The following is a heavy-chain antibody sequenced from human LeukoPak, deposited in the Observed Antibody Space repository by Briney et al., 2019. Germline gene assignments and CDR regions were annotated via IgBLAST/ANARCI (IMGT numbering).Heavy chain of an antibody. Sequence: GASVKVSCKASGYTFTSYDINWVRQATGQGLEWMGWMNPNSGNTGYAQKFQGRVTMTRNTSISTAYMELSRLRSDDTAVYYCARDGYSGYDSNWFDPWGQGTLVTVSS. CDR3: ARDGYSGYDSNWFDP. CDR1: GYTFTSYD. J-gene: IGHJ5*02. V-gene: IGHV1-8*01. D-gene: IGHD5-12*01. CDR2: MNPNSGNT.